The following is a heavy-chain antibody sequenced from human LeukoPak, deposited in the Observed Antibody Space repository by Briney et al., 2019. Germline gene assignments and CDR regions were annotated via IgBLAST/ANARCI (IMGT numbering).Heavy chain of an antibody. J-gene: IGHJ4*02. CDR1: GFTFSSYG. Sequence: GGSLRLSCAASGFTFSSYGMHWVRQAPGKGLEWVSAISGSGGSTYYADSVKGRFTISRDNAKNTLYLQMNRLRAEDTDVYYCAREDRDSSSLDYWGQGTLVTVSS. CDR2: ISGSGGST. V-gene: IGHV3-23*01. D-gene: IGHD6-6*01. CDR3: AREDRDSSSLDY.